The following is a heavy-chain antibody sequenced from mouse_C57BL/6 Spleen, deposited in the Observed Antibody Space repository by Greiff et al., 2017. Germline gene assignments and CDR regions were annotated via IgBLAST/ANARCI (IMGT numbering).Heavy chain of an antibody. CDR3: ARWGYGSSYRYFDY. Sequence: VQLKQSGAELARPGASVKLSCKASGYTFTSYGISWVKQRTGQGLEWIGEIYPRSGNTYYNEKFKGKATLTADKSSSTAYMELRSLTSEDSAVYFCARWGYGSSYRYFDYWGQGTTLTVSS. J-gene: IGHJ2*01. V-gene: IGHV1-81*01. CDR2: IYPRSGNT. CDR1: GYTFTSYG. D-gene: IGHD1-1*01.